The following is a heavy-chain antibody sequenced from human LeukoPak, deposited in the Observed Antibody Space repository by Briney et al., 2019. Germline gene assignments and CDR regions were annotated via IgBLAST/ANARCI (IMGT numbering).Heavy chain of an antibody. CDR1: GYTFTGYY. CDR3: AREGYCSGGSCYLHFDY. CDR2: INPNSGGT. V-gene: IGHV1-2*06. J-gene: IGHJ4*02. Sequence: ASVNVSCKASGYTFTGYYMHWVRQAPGQGLEWMGRINPNSGGTNYAQKFQGRVTMTRDTSISTAYMELSRLRSDDTAVYYCAREGYCSGGSCYLHFDYWGQGTLVTVSS. D-gene: IGHD2-15*01.